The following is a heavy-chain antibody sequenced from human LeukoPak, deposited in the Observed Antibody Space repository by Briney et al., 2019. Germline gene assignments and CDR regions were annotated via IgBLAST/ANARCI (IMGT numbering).Heavy chain of an antibody. Sequence: GGSLRLSCAASGFTFSGHWMSWVRQAPGKGLEWVANINQGGSDKYYVDSVKGRFTISRDNANNLLFLQMNSLRGEDTAVYYCTRDRSRAEDDWGQGTLVTVSS. V-gene: IGHV3-7*01. CDR3: TRDRSRAEDD. CDR2: INQGGSDK. D-gene: IGHD1-14*01. CDR1: GFTFSGHW. J-gene: IGHJ4*02.